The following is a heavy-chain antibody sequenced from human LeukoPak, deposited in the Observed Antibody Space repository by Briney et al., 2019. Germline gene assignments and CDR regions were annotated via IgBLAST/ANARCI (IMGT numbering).Heavy chain of an antibody. CDR1: GFTFDDYV. J-gene: IGHJ4*02. D-gene: IGHD6-13*01. Sequence: PGGSLRLSCAASGFTFDDYVLHWVRQAPGKGLEWVSLLSGDGDSIYYADSVKGRFTISRDNSKTSLYLQTNSLRTEDTALYFCVKGRRIAAAGTYFDYWGQGALVTVSS. CDR3: VKGRRIAAAGTYFDY. V-gene: IGHV3-43*02. CDR2: LSGDGDSI.